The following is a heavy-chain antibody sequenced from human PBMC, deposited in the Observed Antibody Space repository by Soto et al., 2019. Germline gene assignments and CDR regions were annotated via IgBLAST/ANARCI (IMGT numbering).Heavy chain of an antibody. J-gene: IGHJ4*02. CDR1: GFTFSYAW. CDR2: IKTETEGGTT. V-gene: IGHV3-15*01. Sequence: EVQLVESGGGLVRPGGSLRLSCAASGFTFSYAWMSWVRQAPGKGLEWVARIKTETEGGTTDYGAPVEGRFTISKDDSKNMVYLQMNSLKSEDTAVCYCTTYDSFWGSYRYRWAYWGQGTLVTVSS. CDR3: TTYDSFWGSYRYRWAY. D-gene: IGHD3-16*02.